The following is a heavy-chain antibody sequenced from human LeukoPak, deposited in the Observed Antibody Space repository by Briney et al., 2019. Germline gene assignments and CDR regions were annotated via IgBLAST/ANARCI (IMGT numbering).Heavy chain of an antibody. J-gene: IGHJ4*02. CDR3: AKDSYSKGDY. V-gene: IGHV3-7*05. CDR1: GVSFSNDW. D-gene: IGHD4-11*01. CDR2: IKQDGSES. Sequence: GGSLRLSCAASGVSFSNDWMSWVRQAPGRGREWGANIKQDGSESYYVGSVKGRFTISRDNAKNSLYLQMNSLRAEDTAVYYCAKDSYSKGDYWGQGTLVTVSS.